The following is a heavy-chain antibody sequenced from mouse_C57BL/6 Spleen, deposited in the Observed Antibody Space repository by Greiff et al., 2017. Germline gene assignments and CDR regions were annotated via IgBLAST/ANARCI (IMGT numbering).Heavy chain of an antibody. CDR2: IYPGDGDT. Sequence: LQQSGAELVKPGASVKISCKASGYAFSSYWMNWVKQRPGKGLEWIGQIYPGDGDTNYNGKFKGKATLTADKSSSTAYMQLSSLTSEDSAVYFCARRDYDEGYAMDYWGQGTSVTVSS. CDR1: GYAFSSYW. D-gene: IGHD2-4*01. V-gene: IGHV1-80*01. CDR3: ARRDYDEGYAMDY. J-gene: IGHJ4*01.